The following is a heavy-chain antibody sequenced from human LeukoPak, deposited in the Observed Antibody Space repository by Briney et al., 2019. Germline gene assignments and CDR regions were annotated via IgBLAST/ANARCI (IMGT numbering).Heavy chain of an antibody. J-gene: IGHJ4*02. V-gene: IGHV4-4*07. D-gene: IGHD3-16*02. CDR2: IYTSGST. CDR3: ARHPYDYVWGSYRYTGFFDY. Sequence: SETLSLTCTVSGGSISSYYWSWIRQPAGKGLEWIGRIYTSGSTNYNPSLKSRVTISVDTSKNQFSLKLSSVTAADTAVYYCARHPYDYVWGSYRYTGFFDYWGQGTLVTVSS. CDR1: GGSISSYY.